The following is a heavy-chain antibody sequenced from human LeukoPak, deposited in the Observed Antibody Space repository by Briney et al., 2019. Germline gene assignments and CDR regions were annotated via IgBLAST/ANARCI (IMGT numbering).Heavy chain of an antibody. CDR2: TYYRSKWDN. V-gene: IGHV6-1*01. D-gene: IGHD6-13*01. CDR1: GDSVSNNTTA. J-gene: IGHJ4*02. CDR3: ARGVLGFDY. Sequence: SQTLSLTCVISGDSVSNNTTAWIWITQSPSRGLEGLGRTYYRSKWDNDYAVSVKSRMTISPDTSKNQYSLQLSAVTAEDTAVYYCARGVLGFDYWGQGTLVTVSS.